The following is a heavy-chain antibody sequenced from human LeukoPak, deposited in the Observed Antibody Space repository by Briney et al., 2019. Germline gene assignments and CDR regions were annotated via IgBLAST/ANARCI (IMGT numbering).Heavy chain of an antibody. Sequence: GASVKVSCKASGYTFTGYYMHWVRQAPGQGLEWMGWINPNSGGTNYAQKFQGRVTMTRDTSISTAYMELSRLRSEDTAVYYCARAGYCSGGSCYSDSDYYYMDVWGKGTTVTVSS. CDR3: ARAGYCSGGSCYSDSDYYYMDV. V-gene: IGHV1-2*02. J-gene: IGHJ6*03. CDR2: INPNSGGT. CDR1: GYTFTGYY. D-gene: IGHD2-15*01.